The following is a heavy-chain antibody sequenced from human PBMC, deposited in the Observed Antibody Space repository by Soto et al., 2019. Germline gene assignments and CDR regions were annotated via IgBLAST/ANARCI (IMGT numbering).Heavy chain of an antibody. CDR2: LYDVFGS. Sequence: DVQLVESGGGLIQPGESLRLSCAAFGLTVSGTKYVAWVRQAPGKGLEWVSALYDVFGSFYADSVKGRFTTSSDRSKSTVYLQMNDLRPDDTAVYYCASWHEREHAYDVWGQGTTVIASS. CDR3: ASWHEREHAYDV. CDR1: GLTVSGTKY. J-gene: IGHJ3*01. V-gene: IGHV3-53*01. D-gene: IGHD1-1*01.